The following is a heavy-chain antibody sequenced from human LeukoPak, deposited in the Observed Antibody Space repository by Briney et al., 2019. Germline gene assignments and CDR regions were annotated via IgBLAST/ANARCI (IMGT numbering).Heavy chain of an antibody. J-gene: IGHJ4*02. CDR3: ARGSGVIDY. D-gene: IGHD6-19*01. CDR1: GGSISSGGYS. V-gene: IGHV4-30-2*01. Sequence: SETLSLTCAVSGGSISSGGYSWSWIRQPPGKGLEWIGYIYHSGSTNYNPSLKSRVTISVDTSKNQFSLKLSSVTAADTAVYYCARGSGVIDYWGQGTLVTVSS. CDR2: IYHSGST.